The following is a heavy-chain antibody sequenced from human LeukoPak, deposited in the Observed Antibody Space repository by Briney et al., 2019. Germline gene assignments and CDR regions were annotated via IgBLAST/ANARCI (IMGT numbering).Heavy chain of an antibody. CDR2: IYYSGST. V-gene: IGHV4-59*01. J-gene: IGHJ4*02. CDR3: ARGGGVVPPFAS. Sequence: PSETLSLTCTVSGGSISSYYWSWIRQPPGKGLEWIGYIYYSGSTNYNPSLKSRVTISVDTSKNQFSLKLSSVTAADTAVYYCARGGGVVPPFASGGKGTLATVSS. D-gene: IGHD3-16*01. CDR1: GGSISSYY.